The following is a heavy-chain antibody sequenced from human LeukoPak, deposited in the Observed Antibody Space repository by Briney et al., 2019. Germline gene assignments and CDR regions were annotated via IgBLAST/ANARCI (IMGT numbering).Heavy chain of an antibody. D-gene: IGHD6-13*01. CDR3: AREPTYSSSWYTSCDY. CDR1: GFNSNNYN. V-gene: IGHV3-48*01. Sequence: GGSLRLSCAASGFNSNNYNMNWVRQAPGKGLEWVSYIILSSSSIYYADSVKGRFTISRDNAKNSLYLQMNSLRAEDTAVYYCAREPTYSSSWYTSCDYWGQGTLVTVSS. J-gene: IGHJ4*02. CDR2: IILSSSSI.